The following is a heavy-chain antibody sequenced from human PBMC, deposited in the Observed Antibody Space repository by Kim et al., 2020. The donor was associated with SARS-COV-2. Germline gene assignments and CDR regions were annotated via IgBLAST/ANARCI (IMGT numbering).Heavy chain of an antibody. CDR1: GFAFTNYG. Sequence: GGSLRLSCAASGFAFTNYGMNWVRQAPGKGLEWVSGINTSGSFTSYADSVKGRFTISRDNSKNTVYLQMRSLRGEDTAIYYCAQPRILGVIPWGQGTLVTVSS. CDR2: INTSGSFT. CDR3: AQPRILGVIP. D-gene: IGHD2-21*01. V-gene: IGHV3-23*01. J-gene: IGHJ4*02.